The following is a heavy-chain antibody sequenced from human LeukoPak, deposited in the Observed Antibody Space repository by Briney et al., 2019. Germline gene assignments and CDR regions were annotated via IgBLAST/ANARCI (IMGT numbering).Heavy chain of an antibody. V-gene: IGHV1-69*13. J-gene: IGHJ4*02. CDR3: ASHQQLYSSSSEY. CDR1: GGTFSSYA. Sequence: GASVKVSCKASGGTFSSYAISWVRQAPRQGLDWMGGIIPIFGTTNYAQKFQGRVTITADESTSTAYMELSTLRSEDTAVYYCASHQQLYSSSSEYWGQGSLVTVSS. CDR2: IIPIFGTT. D-gene: IGHD6-6*01.